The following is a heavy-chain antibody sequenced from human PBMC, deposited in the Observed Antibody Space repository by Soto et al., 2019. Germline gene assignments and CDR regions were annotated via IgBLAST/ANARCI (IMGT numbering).Heavy chain of an antibody. J-gene: IGHJ6*02. D-gene: IGHD5-18*01. CDR1: GGSISSYY. V-gene: IGHV4-4*07. Sequence: PSETLSLTCPFSGGSISSYYWSWIRQPAGKGLDWIGRIYTSGSTNYNPSLQSRVTMSLDTSKNQFYLKLSAVTAAETAVYYCARHRWGGYSYGKYYYYGMGVGAQGTSVTAAS. CDR2: IYTSGST. CDR3: ARHRWGGYSYGKYYYYGMGV.